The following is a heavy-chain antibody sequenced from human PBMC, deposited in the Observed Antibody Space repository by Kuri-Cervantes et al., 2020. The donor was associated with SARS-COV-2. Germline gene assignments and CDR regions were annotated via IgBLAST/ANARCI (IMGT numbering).Heavy chain of an antibody. CDR1: GFNFEKYP. Sequence: GESLKISCVASGFNFEKYPMQWVRQAPGKGLEYVSAVTSDGDGTYYADSVKGRFTISRDNSKNTLSLQMNSLRAEDTAVYYCARDRPHCDGGSCYAANFDYWGQGTLVTVSS. V-gene: IGHV3-64*02. CDR2: VTSDGDGT. J-gene: IGHJ4*02. CDR3: ARDRPHCDGGSCYAANFDY. D-gene: IGHD2-15*01.